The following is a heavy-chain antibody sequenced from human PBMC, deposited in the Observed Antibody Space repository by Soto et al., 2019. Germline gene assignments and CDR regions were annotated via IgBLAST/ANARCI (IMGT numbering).Heavy chain of an antibody. CDR2: IYYSGST. V-gene: IGHV4-61*01. CDR3: ARGVYGGNTHWFDP. D-gene: IGHD2-15*01. Sequence: LSLTCTVSGGSVSSGSYYWSWIRQPPGKGLEWIGYIYYSGSTNYNPSLKSRVTISVDTSKNQFSLKLSSVTAADTAVYYCARGVYGGNTHWFDPWGQGTLVTVSS. CDR1: GGSVSSGSYY. J-gene: IGHJ5*02.